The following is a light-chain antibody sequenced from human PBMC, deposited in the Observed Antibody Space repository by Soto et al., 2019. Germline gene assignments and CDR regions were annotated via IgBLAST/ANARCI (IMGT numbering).Light chain of an antibody. CDR1: QSISSY. CDR3: QQSYSSLGIT. Sequence: DIQMTQSPSSLSASVGDRVTITCRASQSISSYLNWYQQKPGKAPKLLIYGASSLQSGVPSRFSGSGSGTDFTLTISSLQPADFATYYCQQSYSSLGITFGQGTRLEIK. V-gene: IGKV1-39*01. J-gene: IGKJ5*01. CDR2: GAS.